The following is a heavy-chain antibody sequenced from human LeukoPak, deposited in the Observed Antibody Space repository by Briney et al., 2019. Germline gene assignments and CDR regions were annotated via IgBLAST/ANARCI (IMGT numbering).Heavy chain of an antibody. V-gene: IGHV4-59*01. CDR2: IYYSGGT. CDR3: ARGFSGPLLFDY. CDR1: GASISSYY. J-gene: IGHJ4*02. Sequence: SETLSLTCTVSGASISSYYWSWIRQPPGKGLEWIGYIYYSGGTNYNPSLKSRVTISVDTSKNQFSLRLSSVTAADTAVYYRARGFSGPLLFDYWGQGTLVTVSS.